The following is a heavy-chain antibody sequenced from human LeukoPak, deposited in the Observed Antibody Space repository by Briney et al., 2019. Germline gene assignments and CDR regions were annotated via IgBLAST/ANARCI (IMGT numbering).Heavy chain of an antibody. CDR3: ARVGQWLVHDWFDP. D-gene: IGHD6-19*01. V-gene: IGHV1-2*02. CDR2: INPNSGGT. J-gene: IGHJ5*02. CDR1: GYIITNYY. Sequence: ASVKVSCKASGYIITNYYMHWVRQAPGQGLEWMGWINPNSGGTNYAQKFQGRVTMTRDTSISTAYMELSRLRSDDTAVYYCARVGQWLVHDWFDPWGQGTLVTVSS.